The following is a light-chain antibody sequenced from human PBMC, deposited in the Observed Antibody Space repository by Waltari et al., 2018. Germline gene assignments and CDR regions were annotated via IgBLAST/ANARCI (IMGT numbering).Light chain of an antibody. J-gene: IGKJ2*01. Sequence: DIQMPQSPSPLSASVGDRVTTTCQASQDIINYLNWYQQTPGKAPKLLIYDASNLATGVPSRFSGGGSGTDFSFTISSLHPEDVGTYYCQQYENLPYTFGQGTKLEIK. V-gene: IGKV1-33*01. CDR3: QQYENLPYT. CDR2: DAS. CDR1: QDIINY.